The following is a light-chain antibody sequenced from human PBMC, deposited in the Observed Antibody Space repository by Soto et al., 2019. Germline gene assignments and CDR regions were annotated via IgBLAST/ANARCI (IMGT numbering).Light chain of an antibody. Sequence: DIQMTQSPSSVSASVGDRVTITCRASQDISVWLAWYQQKPGKAPKLLIYAASNLQTGVPSRFSGSGAGTDFTLSIHSLQPEDVATYYCQKYNSASLTFGGGTKVDIK. CDR2: AAS. V-gene: IGKV1D-12*01. CDR1: QDISVW. CDR3: QKYNSASLT. J-gene: IGKJ4*01.